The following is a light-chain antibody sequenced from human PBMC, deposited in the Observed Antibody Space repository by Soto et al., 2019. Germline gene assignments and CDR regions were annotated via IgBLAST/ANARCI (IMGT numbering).Light chain of an antibody. V-gene: IGLV1-40*01. J-gene: IGLJ2*01. CDR2: GNN. CDR3: RSFDTRLNSVV. CDR1: SSNIGAGYD. Sequence: QSMVTQPPSASGALGQRVTISGTGSSSNIGAGYDVHWYQQFPGRAPRLLIFGNNNRPSGVPDRFSGSKSGTSASLDISGLQADDEADYYCRSFDTRLNSVVFGGGTKLTVL.